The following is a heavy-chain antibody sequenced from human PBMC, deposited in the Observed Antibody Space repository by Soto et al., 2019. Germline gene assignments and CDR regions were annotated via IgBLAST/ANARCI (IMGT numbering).Heavy chain of an antibody. CDR3: ATVRGANYYYYMDV. CDR1: GFTFSDYY. CDR2: ISSSGYTI. J-gene: IGHJ6*03. Sequence: GGSLRLSCEASGFTFSDYYMSWIRQAPGKGLEWVSYISSSGYTIYYADSVKGRFTISRDNAKNSLYLQMNSLRAEDTAVYYCATVRGANYYYYMDVWGKGTTVTVSS. D-gene: IGHD3-10*01. V-gene: IGHV3-11*01.